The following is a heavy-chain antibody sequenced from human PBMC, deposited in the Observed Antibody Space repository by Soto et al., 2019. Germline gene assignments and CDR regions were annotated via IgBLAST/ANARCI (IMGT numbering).Heavy chain of an antibody. D-gene: IGHD3-9*01. CDR1: GLTFSDYS. CDR3: ERVVDNALTGLSDALDV. V-gene: IGHV3-48*02. CDR2: ITTSSSPT. Sequence: PWGTLRLSCAASGLTFSDYSMNWVRQAPVKGLEWASYITTSSSPTYYADSVKGRFTISINNVKNSLYLQMNSLRDEDTAVYYCERVVDNALTGLSDALDVWGQGTKATGS. J-gene: IGHJ3*01.